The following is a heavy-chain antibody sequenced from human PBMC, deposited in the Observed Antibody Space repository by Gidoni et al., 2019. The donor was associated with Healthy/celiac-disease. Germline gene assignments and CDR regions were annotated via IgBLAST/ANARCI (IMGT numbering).Heavy chain of an antibody. CDR1: GGSFSGYY. Sequence: QVQLQQWGAGLLKHSETLSLTCAVYGGSFSGYYWSWIRQPPGKGLEWIGEINHSGSTNYNPSLKSRVTISVDTSKNQFSLKLSSVTAADTAVYYCARGNPYCGGDCYSTPTFDYWGQGTLVTVSS. CDR2: INHSGST. D-gene: IGHD2-21*02. J-gene: IGHJ4*02. CDR3: ARGNPYCGGDCYSTPTFDY. V-gene: IGHV4-34*01.